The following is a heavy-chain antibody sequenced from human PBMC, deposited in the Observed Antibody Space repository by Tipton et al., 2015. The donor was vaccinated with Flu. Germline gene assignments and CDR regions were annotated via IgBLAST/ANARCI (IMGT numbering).Heavy chain of an antibody. D-gene: IGHD4-11*01. Sequence: TLSLTCSVSGDSIRSDYYWGWIRQPPGKGLEWIGHISRGGSAYYNSSLQSRVTISVDSSRNRFSLKVKSVTADDTATYYCARRDYSNYVSEPKNWFDHWGQGTLVSVSS. V-gene: IGHV4-38-2*01. CDR3: ARRDYSNYVSEPKNWFDH. J-gene: IGHJ5*02. CDR1: GDSIRSDYY. CDR2: ISRGGSA.